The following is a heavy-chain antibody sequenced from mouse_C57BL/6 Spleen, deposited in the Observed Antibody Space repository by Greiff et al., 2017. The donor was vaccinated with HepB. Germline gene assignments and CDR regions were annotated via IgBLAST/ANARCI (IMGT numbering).Heavy chain of an antibody. J-gene: IGHJ1*03. CDR2: INPGSGGT. CDR1: GYAFTNYL. CDR3: ARSGAAYWYFDV. Sequence: VMLVESGAELVRPGTSVKVSCKASGYAFTNYLIEWVKQRPGQGLEWIGVINPGSGGTNYNEKFKGKATLTADKSSSTAYMQLSSLTSEDSAVYFCARSGAAYWYFDVWGTGTTVTVSS. V-gene: IGHV1-54*01. D-gene: IGHD3-3*01.